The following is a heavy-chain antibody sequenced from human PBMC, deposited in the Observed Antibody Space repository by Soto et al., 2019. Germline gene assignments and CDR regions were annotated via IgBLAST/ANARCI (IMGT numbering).Heavy chain of an antibody. CDR3: AKDAGIAAASHFDY. J-gene: IGHJ4*02. D-gene: IGHD6-13*01. CDR1: GCTFVDYT. CDR2: ITWDGVST. Sequence: EVQLVEYGGVVVQPGGSLSLSCAASGCTFVDYTMHWVLQAPVKGLDWVSLITWDGVSTYYAESGKGRFTISRDNSKNSLYQQMSSLRTEDTALYYCAKDAGIAAASHFDYWGQGTLVTLSS. V-gene: IGHV3-43*01.